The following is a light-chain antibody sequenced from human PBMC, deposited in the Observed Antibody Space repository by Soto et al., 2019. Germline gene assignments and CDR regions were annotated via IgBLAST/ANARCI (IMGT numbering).Light chain of an antibody. CDR1: QSVSSN. CDR2: GAS. CDR3: QQYGTSEII. V-gene: IGKV3-15*01. Sequence: EMVMTQSPATLSVSPGERATLSCRASQSVSSNLAWYQQKPGQAPRLLIYGASTRATGIPARFSGSGSGTEFTLTITSLQSEDFAVFFCQQYGTSEIIFGQGTRLEIK. J-gene: IGKJ5*01.